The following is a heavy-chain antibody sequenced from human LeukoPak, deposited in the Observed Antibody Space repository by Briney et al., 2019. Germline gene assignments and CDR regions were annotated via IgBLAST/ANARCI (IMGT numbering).Heavy chain of an antibody. V-gene: IGHV4-4*02. CDR1: GGSISSSNW. J-gene: IGHJ4*02. CDR3: ARDAYYYGSGSYPFDY. Sequence: SGTLSLTCAVSGGSISSSNWWSWVRQPPGKGLEWIGEIYHSGSTNYNPSLKSRVTISVDKSKNQFSLKLSSVTAADTAVYYCARDAYYYGSGSYPFDYWGQGTLVTVSS. D-gene: IGHD3-10*01. CDR2: IYHSGST.